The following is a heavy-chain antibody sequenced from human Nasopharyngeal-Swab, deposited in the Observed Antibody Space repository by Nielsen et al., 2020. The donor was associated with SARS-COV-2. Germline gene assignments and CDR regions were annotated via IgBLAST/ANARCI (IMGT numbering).Heavy chain of an antibody. V-gene: IGHV1-2*02. D-gene: IGHD3-3*01. CDR1: GYTFTGYY. CDR2: INPNSGGT. CDR3: AIEKTRSVTIFGVVIA. Sequence: ASVKVSCKASGYTFTGYYMHWVRQAPGQGLEWMGWINPNSGGTNYAQKFQGRVTMTRDTSISTAYMELSRLRSDDTAVYYCAIEKTRSVTIFGVVIAWGQGTLVTVSS. J-gene: IGHJ4*02.